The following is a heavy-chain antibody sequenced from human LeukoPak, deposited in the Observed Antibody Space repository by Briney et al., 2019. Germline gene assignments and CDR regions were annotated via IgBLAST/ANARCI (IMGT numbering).Heavy chain of an antibody. Sequence: ASVKVSCKASGYTFTSYYMHWVRQAPGPGLEWMGIINPSGGSTSYAQKFQGRVTMTRDTSTSTVYMELSSLRSEDTAVYYCARDRYYYDSSGYYERGSPGFQHWGQGTLVTVSS. D-gene: IGHD3-22*01. J-gene: IGHJ1*01. V-gene: IGHV1-46*01. CDR3: ARDRYYYDSSGYYERGSPGFQH. CDR2: INPSGGST. CDR1: GYTFTSYY.